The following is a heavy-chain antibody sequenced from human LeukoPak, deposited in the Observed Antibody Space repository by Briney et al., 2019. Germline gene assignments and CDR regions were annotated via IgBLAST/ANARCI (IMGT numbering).Heavy chain of an antibody. J-gene: IGHJ5*02. CDR3: ARDGGTDWYDP. V-gene: IGHV3-7*01. D-gene: IGHD3-16*01. CDR2: IKQDGSEK. Sequence: PGGSLRLSCAASGFTFSSYAMSWVRQAPGKGLEWVANIKQDGSEKTYVDSVKGRFIISRDNAKNSIYLQMNSLRVEDTAMYYCARDGGTDWYDPWGQGTLVTVSS. CDR1: GFTFSSYA.